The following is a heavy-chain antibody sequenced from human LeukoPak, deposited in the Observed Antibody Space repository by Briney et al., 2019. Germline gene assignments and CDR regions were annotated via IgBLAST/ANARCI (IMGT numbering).Heavy chain of an antibody. CDR3: ARGDSTVVTGFGY. CDR2: INPTGSTT. D-gene: IGHD4-23*01. J-gene: IGHJ4*02. Sequence: GGSLRLSCTASGFSFSGHWMHWARQLPGKGLVWVSRINPTGSTTSYADSVKGRFTVSRDNAKNTLYLQVNNLRAEDTAVYYCARGDSTVVTGFGYWGQGTLVTVSS. V-gene: IGHV3-74*01. CDR1: GFSFSGHW.